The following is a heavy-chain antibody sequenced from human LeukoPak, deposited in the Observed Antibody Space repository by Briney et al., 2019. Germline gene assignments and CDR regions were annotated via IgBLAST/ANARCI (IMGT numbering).Heavy chain of an antibody. CDR2: ISGSGDNT. D-gene: IGHD2-2*01. V-gene: IGHV3-23*01. Sequence: GGSLRLSCAGSGFTFSSYAMSWVRQAPGKGLEWVSAISGSGDNTYYADSVKGRFTISRDNSKNTLYLQMNSLRAEDTAVYYCAKPPPDMSTSTSPLFDYWGQGTLVTVSS. J-gene: IGHJ4*02. CDR1: GFTFSSYA. CDR3: AKPPPDMSTSTSPLFDY.